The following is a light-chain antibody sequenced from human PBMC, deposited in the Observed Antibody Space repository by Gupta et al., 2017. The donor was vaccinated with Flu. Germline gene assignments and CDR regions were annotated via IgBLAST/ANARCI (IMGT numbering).Light chain of an antibody. CDR1: GSIIGSNY. Sequence: RRTNSSAGSGSIIGSNYVCCDHQPTATAPKLLIYMNSQRNSGVPARFSGAKSGTSASVATSGLRAEDEADYYCAAWDASMSAVVFGGGTKLTVL. CDR3: AAWDASMSAVV. J-gene: IGLJ2*01. CDR2: MNS. V-gene: IGLV1-47*01.